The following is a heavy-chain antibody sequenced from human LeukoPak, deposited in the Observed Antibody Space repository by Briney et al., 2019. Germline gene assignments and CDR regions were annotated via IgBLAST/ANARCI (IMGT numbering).Heavy chain of an antibody. CDR2: IIPIFGTA. V-gene: IGHV1-69*13. D-gene: IGHD3-22*01. CDR1: GGTFSSYA. CDR3: ARYYDSSGYYYDY. Sequence: SVTVSFTASGGTFSSYAISWVRQAPGQGLEWMGVIIPIFGTANYAQKFQGRVTITADESTSTAYMELSSLRSEDTAVYYCARYYDSSGYYYDYWGQGTLVTVSS. J-gene: IGHJ4*02.